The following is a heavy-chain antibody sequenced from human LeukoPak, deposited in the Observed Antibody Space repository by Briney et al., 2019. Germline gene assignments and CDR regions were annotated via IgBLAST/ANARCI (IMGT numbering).Heavy chain of an antibody. V-gene: IGHV1-18*01. CDR1: GYTFTSYG. Sequence: ASVKVSCKASGYTFTSYGISWVRQAPGQGLEWKGWISVYNGNKNYAQKLQGRVTMTTDTSTSTAYMELRSLRSDDTAVYYCAKVSDILTGYEYYYYYYMDVWGTGTAVTVSS. CDR3: AKVSDILTGYEYYYYYYMDV. J-gene: IGHJ6*03. CDR2: ISVYNGNK. D-gene: IGHD3-9*01.